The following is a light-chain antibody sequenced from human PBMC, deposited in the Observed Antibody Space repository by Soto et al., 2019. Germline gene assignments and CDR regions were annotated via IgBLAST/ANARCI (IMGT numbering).Light chain of an antibody. V-gene: IGKV3-11*01. CDR2: DAS. J-gene: IGKJ4*01. CDR1: QSVSSY. Sequence: EIVLTQSPATLSLSPGERATLSCRASQSVSSYLAWYQQKPGQAPRLLISDASNRATGIPARFSGSGSGTDFPLTISSLEPEDCAVYYCQQRRDWPLTFGGGTKGEI. CDR3: QQRRDWPLT.